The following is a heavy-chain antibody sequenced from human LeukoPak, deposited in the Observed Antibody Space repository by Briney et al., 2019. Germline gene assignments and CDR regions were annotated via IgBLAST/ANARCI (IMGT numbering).Heavy chain of an antibody. V-gene: IGHV5-51*01. J-gene: IGHJ4*02. Sequence: GESLKISCKGSGYSFTSYWIGWVRQMPGKGLEWMGIIYPGDSDTRYSPSFQGQVTISADKSISTAYLQWSSLKASDTAMYYCTTPRLPGSSDGSVDYWAQGTIFTVSS. CDR3: TTPRLPGSSDGSVDY. CDR1: GYSFTSYW. D-gene: IGHD5-18*01. CDR2: IYPGDSDT.